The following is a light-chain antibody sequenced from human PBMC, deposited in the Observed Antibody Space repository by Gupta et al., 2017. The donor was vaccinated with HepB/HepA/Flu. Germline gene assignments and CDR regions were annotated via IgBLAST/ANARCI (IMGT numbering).Light chain of an antibody. CDR1: SNDFGDFNY. V-gene: IGLV2-14*03. Sequence: QSALTQPASVSGSPGQSITISCTATSNDFGDFNYVSWYQQHPGKAPKLVMSDVSKRPSGVSNRFSGSKSGNTASLPIYGLQAEDEADYYCRSFKYTTTRWVFGGGTRLTVL. CDR3: RSFKYTTTRWV. CDR2: DVS. J-gene: IGLJ3*02.